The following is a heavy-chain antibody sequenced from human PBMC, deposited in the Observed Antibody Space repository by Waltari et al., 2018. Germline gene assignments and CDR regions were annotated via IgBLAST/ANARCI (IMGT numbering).Heavy chain of an antibody. Sequence: QVQLQQWGAGLLKPSETLSLTCAVYGGSFSGYYWSWIRPPPGKGLEWIGEINHSGSTNYNPSLKSRVTISADTSKNQFSLKLSSVTAADTAVYYCARGIKNYGDPRLPEKYGMDVWGQGTTVTVSS. D-gene: IGHD4-17*01. V-gene: IGHV4-34*01. J-gene: IGHJ6*02. CDR2: INHSGST. CDR1: GGSFSGYY. CDR3: ARGIKNYGDPRLPEKYGMDV.